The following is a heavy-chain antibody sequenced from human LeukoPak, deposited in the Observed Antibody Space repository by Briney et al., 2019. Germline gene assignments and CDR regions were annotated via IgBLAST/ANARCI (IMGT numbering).Heavy chain of an antibody. J-gene: IGHJ3*02. CDR1: GYTFTSYY. CDR3: ARAFRMVRGVDAFDI. Sequence: ASVKVSCKASGYTFTSYYMHWVRQAPGQGLEWMGIINPSGGSTSYAQKFQGRVTMTRDTSTSTVYMELSSLRSEDTAVYYCARAFRMVRGVDAFDIWGQGTMVTVSS. V-gene: IGHV1-46*01. D-gene: IGHD3-10*01. CDR2: INPSGGST.